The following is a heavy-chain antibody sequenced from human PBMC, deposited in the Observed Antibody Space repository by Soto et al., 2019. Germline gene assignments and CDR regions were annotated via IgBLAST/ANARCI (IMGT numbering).Heavy chain of an antibody. Sequence: PLETLSLTCTVSDGSIISYYWSWIRQPAGKGMEWIGRIHTTDGTNYNPSLKSRVTMSIDTSNNQFSLKLSSLTAADTAVYYCARALSSAAGLYFDFWGQGTLVTVSS. CDR1: DGSIISYY. CDR3: ARALSSAAGLYFDF. J-gene: IGHJ4*02. CDR2: IHTTDGT. D-gene: IGHD6-13*01. V-gene: IGHV4-4*07.